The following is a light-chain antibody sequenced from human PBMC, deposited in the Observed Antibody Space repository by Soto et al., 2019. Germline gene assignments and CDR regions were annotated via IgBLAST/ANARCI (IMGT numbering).Light chain of an antibody. V-gene: IGKV1-5*01. Sequence: DIQMTQSPSTLSASVGDRVTITCRASQSISSWLAWYQQKPGKAPQLLIYDASGLENGVPSRFSGRGSGTEFTLTISGLQANDSATYYCQQYKSNLYTFGQGTKLEIK. CDR2: DAS. CDR3: QQYKSNLYT. J-gene: IGKJ2*01. CDR1: QSISSW.